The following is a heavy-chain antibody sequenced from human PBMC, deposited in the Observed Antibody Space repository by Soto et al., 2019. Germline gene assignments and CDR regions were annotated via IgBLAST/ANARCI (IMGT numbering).Heavy chain of an antibody. D-gene: IGHD3-9*01. CDR3: ARDRSRPYLFSHNWFDP. V-gene: IGHV1-69*04. CDR1: GGTFSSYT. J-gene: IGHJ5*02. Sequence: ASVKVSCKASGGTFSSYTISWVRQAPGQGLEWMGRIIPILGIANYAQKFQGRVTITADKSTSTAYMELSSLRSEDTAVYYCARDRSRPYLFSHNWFDPWGQGTLVTVSS. CDR2: IIPILGIA.